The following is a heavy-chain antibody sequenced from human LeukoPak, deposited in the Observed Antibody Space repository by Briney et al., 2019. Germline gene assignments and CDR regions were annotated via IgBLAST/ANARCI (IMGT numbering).Heavy chain of an antibody. Sequence: KPGGSLRLSCAASGFTFSSYGMSWVRQAPGKGLEWVSSISSSSSYIYYADSVKGRFTISRDNAKNSLYLQMNSLRAEDTAVYYCARDNYYYGSGSDLGDAFDIWGQGTMVTVSS. V-gene: IGHV3-21*01. J-gene: IGHJ3*02. CDR1: GFTFSSYG. CDR2: ISSSSSYI. D-gene: IGHD3-10*01. CDR3: ARDNYYYGSGSDLGDAFDI.